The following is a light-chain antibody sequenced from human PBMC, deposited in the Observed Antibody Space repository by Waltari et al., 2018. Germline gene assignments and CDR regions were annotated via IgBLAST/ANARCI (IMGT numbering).Light chain of an antibody. CDR2: KAS. CDR1: QNINSW. CDR3: QHYNNYSPWT. Sequence: DIQMTQSPSTLSASVGDRVTITCRASQNINSWLAWYQQKPGKAPKLLIYKASSLESGVPSRFSGSGSGTEVTLPITSLQPDDFATYFCQHYNNYSPWTFGQGTKVEVK. V-gene: IGKV1-5*03. J-gene: IGKJ1*01.